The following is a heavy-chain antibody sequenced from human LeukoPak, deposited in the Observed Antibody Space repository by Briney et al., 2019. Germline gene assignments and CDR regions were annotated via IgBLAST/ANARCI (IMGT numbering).Heavy chain of an antibody. CDR3: TRDPEILGYCSGGSCYSYY. CDR1: GFTFGDYA. D-gene: IGHD2-15*01. V-gene: IGHV3-49*03. Sequence: GGSLRLSCTASGFTFGDYAMSWFRQAPGKGLEWVGFIRSKAYGGTTEYAASVKGRFTISRDDSKSIAYLQMNSLKTEDTAVYYCTRDPEILGYCSGGSCYSYYWGQGTLVTVSA. CDR2: IRSKAYGGTT. J-gene: IGHJ4*02.